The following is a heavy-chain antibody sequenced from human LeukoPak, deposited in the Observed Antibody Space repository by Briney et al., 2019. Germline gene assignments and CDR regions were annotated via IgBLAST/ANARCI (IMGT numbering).Heavy chain of an antibody. CDR3: ARAPIAAAGTIPFDY. Sequence: SETLSLTCAVYGGSFSGYYWSWIRQPPGKGLEWIGEINHSGSTNYNPSLKSRVTISVDTSKNQFSLKLSSVTAADTAVYYCARAPIAAAGTIPFDYWGQGILVTAAS. V-gene: IGHV4-34*01. D-gene: IGHD6-13*01. CDR2: INHSGST. CDR1: GGSFSGYY. J-gene: IGHJ4*02.